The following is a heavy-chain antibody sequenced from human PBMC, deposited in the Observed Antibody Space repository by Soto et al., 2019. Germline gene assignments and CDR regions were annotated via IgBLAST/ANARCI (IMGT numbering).Heavy chain of an antibody. Sequence: EVQLVESGGGLVKPGGSLRLPCAASGFTFSNAWMNWVRQAPGKGLEWVGRIKSKTDGGTTDYAAPVKGRFTISRDDSKNTLYLQMNSLKTEDTAVYYCTTDRRNTSQSSDYWGQGTLVTVSS. CDR1: GFTFSNAW. D-gene: IGHD1-26*01. CDR3: TTDRRNTSQSSDY. V-gene: IGHV3-15*07. J-gene: IGHJ4*02. CDR2: IKSKTDGGTT.